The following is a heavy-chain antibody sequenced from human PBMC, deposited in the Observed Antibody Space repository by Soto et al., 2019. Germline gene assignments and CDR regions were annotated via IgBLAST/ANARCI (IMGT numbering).Heavy chain of an antibody. V-gene: IGHV1-69*01. Sequence: QVQLVQSGAEVKKPGSSVKVSCKASGDTFSSYAISWVRQAPEQGLEWMGGIIPIFGTANYAQKFQGRVTITADESTSTAYMELSSLRSEDTAVYYCARDPNWNDGGGSYYGMDVWGQGTTVTVSS. J-gene: IGHJ6*02. CDR2: IIPIFGTA. CDR3: ARDPNWNDGGGSYYGMDV. D-gene: IGHD1-1*01. CDR1: GDTFSSYA.